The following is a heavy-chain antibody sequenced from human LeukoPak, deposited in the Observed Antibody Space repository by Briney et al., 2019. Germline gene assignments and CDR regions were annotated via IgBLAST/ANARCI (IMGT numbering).Heavy chain of an antibody. CDR1: GFTFSSYE. J-gene: IGHJ5*02. CDR3: AKGGYNYRFDP. CDR2: ISSSGSTI. D-gene: IGHD5-24*01. Sequence: GGSLRLSRAASGFTFSSYEMNWVRQAPGKGLEWVSYISSSGSTIYYADSVKGRFTISRDNAKNSLYLQMNSLRAEDTAVYYCAKGGYNYRFDPWGQGTLVTVSS. V-gene: IGHV3-48*03.